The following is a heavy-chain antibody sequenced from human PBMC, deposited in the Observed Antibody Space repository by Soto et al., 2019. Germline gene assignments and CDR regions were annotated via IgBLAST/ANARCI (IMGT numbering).Heavy chain of an antibody. CDR1: GGSISSSSYY. CDR3: ARLVGSSTSCPFDY. V-gene: IGHV4-39*01. J-gene: IGHJ4*02. Sequence: SETLSLTCTVSGGSISSSSYYWGWIRQPPGKGLEWIGSIYYSGSTYYNPSLKSRVTISVDTSKNQFSLKLSSVTAADTAVYYCARLVGSSTSCPFDYWGQGTLVTVSS. D-gene: IGHD2-2*01. CDR2: IYYSGST.